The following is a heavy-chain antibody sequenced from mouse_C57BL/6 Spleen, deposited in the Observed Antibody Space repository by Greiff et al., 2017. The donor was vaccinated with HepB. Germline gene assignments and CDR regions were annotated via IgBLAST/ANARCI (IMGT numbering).Heavy chain of an antibody. CDR3: ARWDYDYPWFAY. V-gene: IGHV1-50*01. D-gene: IGHD2-4*01. CDR1: GYTFTSYW. CDR2: IDPSDSYT. J-gene: IGHJ3*01. Sequence: VQLQQPGAELVKPGASVKLSCKASGYTFTSYWMQWVKQRPGQGLEWIGEIDPSDSYTNYNQKFKGKATLTVDTSSSTAYMQLSSLTSEDSAVYYCARWDYDYPWFAYWGQGTLVTVSA.